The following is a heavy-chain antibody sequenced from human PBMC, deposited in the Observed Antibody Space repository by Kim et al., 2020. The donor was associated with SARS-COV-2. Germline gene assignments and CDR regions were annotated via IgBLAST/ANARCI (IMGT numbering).Heavy chain of an antibody. CDR2: IRSRPNGETT. Sequence: GGSLRLSCTGFGLTFGDFAMTWFRQAPGKGPEWIALIRSRPNGETTEYVASVRGRFIISRDDSEGIAYLQMNSLKVEDTAVYSCTRAGGASLSWFDPWGQGTLVTVSS. CDR1: GLTFGDFA. J-gene: IGHJ5*02. D-gene: IGHD1-1*01. V-gene: IGHV3-49*03. CDR3: TRAGGASLSWFDP.